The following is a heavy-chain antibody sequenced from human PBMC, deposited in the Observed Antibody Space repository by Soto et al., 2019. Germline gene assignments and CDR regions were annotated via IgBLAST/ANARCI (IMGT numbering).Heavy chain of an antibody. CDR3: ARHDQGGYDFWSGYYPDDNWFDP. CDR1: GGSISSYY. Sequence: QVQLQESGPGLVKPSETLSLTCTVSGGSISSYYWSWIRQPPGKGLEWIGYIYYSGSTNYNPSLKSRVTISVDTSKNQFSLKLSSVTAADTAVYYCARHDQGGYDFWSGYYPDDNWFDPWGQGTLVTVSS. D-gene: IGHD3-3*01. J-gene: IGHJ5*02. CDR2: IYYSGST. V-gene: IGHV4-59*08.